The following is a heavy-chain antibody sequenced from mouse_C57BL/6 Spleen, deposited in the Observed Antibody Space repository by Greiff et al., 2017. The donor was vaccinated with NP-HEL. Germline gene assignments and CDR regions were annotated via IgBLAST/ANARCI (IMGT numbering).Heavy chain of an antibody. Sequence: VQLQQSGPVLVKPGASVKMSCKASGYTFTDYYMNWVKQSHGKSLEWIGVINPYNGGTSYNQKFKGKATLTVDKSSSTAYMELNSLTSEDSAVYYCASDGYYAMDYWGQGTSVTVSS. V-gene: IGHV1-19*01. J-gene: IGHJ4*01. D-gene: IGHD2-3*01. CDR3: ASDGYYAMDY. CDR1: GYTFTDYY. CDR2: INPYNGGT.